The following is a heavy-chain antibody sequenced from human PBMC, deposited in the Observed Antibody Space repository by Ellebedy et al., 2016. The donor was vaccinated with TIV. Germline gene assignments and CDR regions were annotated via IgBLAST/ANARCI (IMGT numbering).Heavy chain of an antibody. CDR3: AGDFNWVDY. CDR2: IQSGGRNI. J-gene: IGHJ4*02. Sequence: GESLKISXAASGFIFSAYSMNWVRQAPGKGLEWISYIQSGGRNIFYADSVRGRFTISRDNAKDSMFLQMNSLRVEDTAVYYCAGDFNWVDYWGQGTLVTVSS. V-gene: IGHV3-21*05. CDR1: GFIFSAYS. D-gene: IGHD7-27*01.